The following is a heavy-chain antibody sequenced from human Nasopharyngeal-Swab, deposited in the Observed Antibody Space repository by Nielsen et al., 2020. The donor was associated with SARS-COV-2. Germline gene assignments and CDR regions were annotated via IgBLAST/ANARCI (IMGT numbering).Heavy chain of an antibody. V-gene: IGHV3-30*04. J-gene: IGHJ6*02. CDR2: ISYDGSNK. CDR3: ARGNGRVYYYYGMDV. Sequence: VRQMPGKGLEWVAVISYDGSNKYYADSVKGRFTISRDNSKSTLYLQMNSLRAEDTAVYYCARGNGRVYYYYGMDVWGQGTTVTVSS.